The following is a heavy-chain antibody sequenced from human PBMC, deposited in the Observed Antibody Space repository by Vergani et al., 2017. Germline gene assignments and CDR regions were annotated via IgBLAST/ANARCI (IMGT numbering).Heavy chain of an antibody. CDR1: GFTFDDYG. V-gene: IGHV3-20*04. CDR2: INWNGGST. J-gene: IGHJ4*02. D-gene: IGHD4-11*01. Sequence: EVQLVESGGGVVRPGGSLRLSCAASGFTFDDYGMSWVRHAPGKGVEWVSGINWNGGSTGYADSVKGRFTISTDNAKNSVYLQMNSVSAEDKALYYCARGTFYGNYVPYYFDYWGQGTLVTVYS. CDR3: ARGTFYGNYVPYYFDY.